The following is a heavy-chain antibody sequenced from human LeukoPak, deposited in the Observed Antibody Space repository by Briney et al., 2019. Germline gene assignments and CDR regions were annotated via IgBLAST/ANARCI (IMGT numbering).Heavy chain of an antibody. V-gene: IGHV1-46*03. Sequence: GASVKVSCKASGYTFTSYYMHWVRQAPGQGLEWMGIINPSGGSTSYAQKFQGRVTITRDTATSTVYMELSRLRSEDTAVYYCATDSGSYLANDYWGQGTLVTVSS. CDR1: GYTFTSYY. CDR3: ATDSGSYLANDY. CDR2: INPSGGST. D-gene: IGHD1-26*01. J-gene: IGHJ4*02.